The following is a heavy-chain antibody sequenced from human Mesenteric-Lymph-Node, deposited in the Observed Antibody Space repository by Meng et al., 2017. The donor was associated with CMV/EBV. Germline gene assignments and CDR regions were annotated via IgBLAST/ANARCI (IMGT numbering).Heavy chain of an antibody. CDR3: ARWYCSSTSCSSNWFDP. J-gene: IGHJ5*02. Sequence: GESLKISCKASGLTFSSFTMHWVRQAPGKGLEWVAAISFDGDNKFYADSVKGRFTTSRDNAKNSLYLQMNSLRAEDTAVYYCARWYCSSTSCSSNWFDPWGQGTLVTVSS. CDR1: GLTFSSFT. CDR2: ISFDGDNK. V-gene: IGHV3-30-3*01. D-gene: IGHD2-2*01.